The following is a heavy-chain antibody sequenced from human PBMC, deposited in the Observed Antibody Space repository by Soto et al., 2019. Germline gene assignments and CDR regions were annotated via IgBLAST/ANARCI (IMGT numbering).Heavy chain of an antibody. V-gene: IGHV1-18*01. CDR1: GYTFSNYG. D-gene: IGHD2-2*01. CDR3: ASSFTSSQWRYGMDV. Sequence: QVQLVQSGAEVKKPGASVKVSCKASGYTFSNYGFSWVRQVPGQRLEWMGWISAYNGNTNYAQKVQGRVTMTTDTSTGTAYMELRSLRSDDTAVYYCASSFTSSQWRYGMDVWGQGTTVTVSS. CDR2: ISAYNGNT. J-gene: IGHJ6*02.